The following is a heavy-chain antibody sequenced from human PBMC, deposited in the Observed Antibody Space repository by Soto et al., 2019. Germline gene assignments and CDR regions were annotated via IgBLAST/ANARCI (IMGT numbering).Heavy chain of an antibody. D-gene: IGHD3-3*01. CDR2: IIPIFGTA. V-gene: IGHV1-69*06. CDR3: ARDQDYDFWSGSHTSWFDP. CDR1: GGTFSSYA. J-gene: IGHJ5*02. Sequence: SVKVSCKASGGTFSSYAISWVRQAPGQGLEWMGGIIPIFGTANYAQKFQGRVTITADKSTSTAYMELSSLRSEDTAVYYCARDQDYDFWSGSHTSWFDPWGQGTLVTVYS.